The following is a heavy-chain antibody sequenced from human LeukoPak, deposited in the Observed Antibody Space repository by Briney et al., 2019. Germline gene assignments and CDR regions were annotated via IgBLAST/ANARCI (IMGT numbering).Heavy chain of an antibody. CDR1: GGSFSGYY. Sequence: SETLSLTCAVYGGSFSGYYWSWIRQPPGKGLEWIGEINHSGSTNYNPSLKSRVTISVDTSKNQFSLKLSSVTAADTAVYYCARGTYGSGSYSYYYYYMDVWGKGTTVTISS. D-gene: IGHD3-10*01. J-gene: IGHJ6*03. CDR2: INHSGST. V-gene: IGHV4-34*01. CDR3: ARGTYGSGSYSYYYYYMDV.